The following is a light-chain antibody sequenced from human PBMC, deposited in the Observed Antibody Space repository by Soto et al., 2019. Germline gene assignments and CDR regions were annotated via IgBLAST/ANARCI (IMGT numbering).Light chain of an antibody. V-gene: IGKV3-15*01. J-gene: IGKJ3*01. Sequence: EVVMTQSPATLSVSPGERATLSCRASQRISSNLAWYQQKPGQAPRLLIYGASTRATGIAARFSGSDSGTEFTLTISSLQSEDFAVYYCQQYGSAPFTFGPGTKVDIK. CDR2: GAS. CDR1: QRISSN. CDR3: QQYGSAPFT.